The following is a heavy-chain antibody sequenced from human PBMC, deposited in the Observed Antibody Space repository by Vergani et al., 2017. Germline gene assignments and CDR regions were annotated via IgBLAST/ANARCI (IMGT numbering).Heavy chain of an antibody. CDR2: LNPSGGHT. V-gene: IGHV1-46*03. CDR3: ARGDYGILTGYRY. CDR1: GYTFSNYY. J-gene: IGHJ4*02. Sequence: QVQVVQSGAAVKKSGASVKVSCKTSGYTFSNYYMHWVRQAPGQGLEWMGILNPSGGHTNYAQKFQGRVTMTRDTSTSTVYMELSSLRSEDTAIYYCARGDYGILTGYRYWGQGTLVTVSA. D-gene: IGHD3-9*01.